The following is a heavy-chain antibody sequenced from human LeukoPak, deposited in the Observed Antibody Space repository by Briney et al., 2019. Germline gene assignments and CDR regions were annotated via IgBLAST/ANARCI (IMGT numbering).Heavy chain of an antibody. Sequence: GGSLRLSCSASGFTFSNYGMHWVRQASGKGLEWVAFIRYDGSNKYYADSVKGRFTISRDNSKNTLYLQMNRLRAEDTAVYYCAKSSRGYEDLDYWGQGTLVTVSS. CDR1: GFTFSNYG. V-gene: IGHV3-30*02. D-gene: IGHD5-12*01. CDR3: AKSSRGYEDLDY. J-gene: IGHJ4*02. CDR2: IRYDGSNK.